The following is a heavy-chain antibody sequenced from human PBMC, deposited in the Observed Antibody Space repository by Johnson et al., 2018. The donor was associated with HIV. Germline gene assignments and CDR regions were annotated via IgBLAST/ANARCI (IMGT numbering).Heavy chain of an antibody. V-gene: IGHV3-66*01. J-gene: IGHJ3*02. Sequence: EVQLVESGGGLVQPGGSLRLSCAASGFTFSSNYMSWVRQAPGKGLEWVSVLYTDDSIYYADSVKGRFTISRDNSKNTLYLQMNSLRADDTAVYYCARGGSDVFDIWGRGTMVTVSS. D-gene: IGHD3-16*01. CDR2: LYTDDSI. CDR3: ARGGSDVFDI. CDR1: GFTFSSNY.